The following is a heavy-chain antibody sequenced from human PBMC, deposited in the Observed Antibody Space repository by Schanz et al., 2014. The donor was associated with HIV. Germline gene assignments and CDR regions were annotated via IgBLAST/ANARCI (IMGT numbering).Heavy chain of an antibody. CDR3: AREKMDTGGLDV. CDR2: INTNGGGT. V-gene: IGHV1-46*01. J-gene: IGHJ6*02. Sequence: QVQLVQSGAEVKKPGSSVKVSCKASGDTFRRYSIHWVRQGPGQGLQWMGVINTNGGGTSDTLQGRVIITRDTSTRTVYMYLSNLRFEDSAVYYCAREKMDTGGLDVWGQGTTVTVSS. CDR1: GDTFRRYS.